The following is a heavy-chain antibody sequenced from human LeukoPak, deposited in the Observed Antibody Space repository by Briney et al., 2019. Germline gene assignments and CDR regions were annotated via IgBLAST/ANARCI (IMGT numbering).Heavy chain of an antibody. CDR3: ARDQPPPSLNRYYDFWSGYWGLPYYYGMDV. V-gene: IGHV1-46*01. Sequence: ASVKVSCKASGYTFTSYYMHWVRQAPGQGLEWMGIINPSGGSTSYAQKFQGRVTMTRDTSTSTVYMELSSLRSGDTAVYYCARDQPPPSLNRYYDFWSGYWGLPYYYGMDVWGQGTTVTVSS. J-gene: IGHJ6*02. D-gene: IGHD3-3*01. CDR1: GYTFTSYY. CDR2: INPSGGST.